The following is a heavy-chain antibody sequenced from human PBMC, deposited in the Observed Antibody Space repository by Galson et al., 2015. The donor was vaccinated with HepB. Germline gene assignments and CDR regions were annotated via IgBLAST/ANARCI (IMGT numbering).Heavy chain of an antibody. CDR3: ARDESGRHYYYGMDV. V-gene: IGHV1-69*13. CDR2: IIPIFGTA. CDR1: GGTFSSYA. J-gene: IGHJ6*02. Sequence: SVKVSCKASGGTFSSYAISWVRQAPGQGLEWMGGIIPIFGTANYAQKFQGRVTITADESTSTAYMELSSLRSEDTAVYYCARDESGRHYYYGMDVWGQGTTVTVSS.